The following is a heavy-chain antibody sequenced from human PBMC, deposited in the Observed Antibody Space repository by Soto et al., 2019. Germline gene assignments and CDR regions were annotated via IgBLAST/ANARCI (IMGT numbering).Heavy chain of an antibody. CDR1: GGSVSSNSYS. Sequence: PSETLSLTCTVSGGSVSSNSYSWGWVRQAPGKGLEWVSSISGSGDHTYDAVSVRGRFTISRDNSKNTLYLQMNSLRAEDTAIYYCAKGRSYYYYYGVDVWGQGTTVTVSS. J-gene: IGHJ6*02. V-gene: IGHV3-23*01. CDR3: AKGRSYYYYYGVDV. CDR2: ISGSGDHT.